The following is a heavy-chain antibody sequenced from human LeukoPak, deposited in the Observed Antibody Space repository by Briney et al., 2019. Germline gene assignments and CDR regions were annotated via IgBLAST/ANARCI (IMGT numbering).Heavy chain of an antibody. V-gene: IGHV4-61*08. Sequence: SETLSLTCTVSGGSISSGDYYWSWIRQPPGEGLEWIGNIYYSGSTDYNPYLKSRVTISVDTSKNQFSLKLSSVTAADTAVYYCARTDIVTGYRRGYFDYWGQGTLVTVSS. CDR1: GGSISSGDYY. J-gene: IGHJ4*02. D-gene: IGHD3-9*01. CDR2: IYYSGST. CDR3: ARTDIVTGYRRGYFDY.